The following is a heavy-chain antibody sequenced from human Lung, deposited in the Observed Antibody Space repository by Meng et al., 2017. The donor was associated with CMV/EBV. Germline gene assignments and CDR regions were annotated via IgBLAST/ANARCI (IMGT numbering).Heavy chain of an antibody. D-gene: IGHD6-6*01. CDR3: SRGPIEYSSSVADY. CDR2: IYSGGST. J-gene: IGHJ4*02. CDR1: GFTVSSNY. Sequence: GEXXKISCAASGFTVSSNYMSWVRQAPGKGLEWVSVIYSGGSTYYADSVKGRFTISRDNSKNTLYLQMNSLRAEDTAVYYCSRGPIEYSSSVADYWGQGTLVTVSS. V-gene: IGHV3-66*02.